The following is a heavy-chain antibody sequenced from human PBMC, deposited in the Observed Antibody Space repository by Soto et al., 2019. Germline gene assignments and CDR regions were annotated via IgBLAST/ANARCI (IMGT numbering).Heavy chain of an antibody. Sequence: SXTRSLTCTVSGGSISSYYRNWIRQPPVKGLEWIGYIYYSGSTNYNPSLKSRVTMSVDTSKNQFSLKLISVTAADTAVYYCARARQRSYFDYWGQGTLVTVSS. CDR1: GGSISSYY. CDR3: ARARQRSYFDY. CDR2: IYYSGST. V-gene: IGHV4-59*01. J-gene: IGHJ4*02.